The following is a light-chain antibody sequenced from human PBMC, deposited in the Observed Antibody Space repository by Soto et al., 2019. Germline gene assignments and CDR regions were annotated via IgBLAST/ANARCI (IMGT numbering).Light chain of an antibody. J-gene: IGKJ5*01. V-gene: IGKV3D-15*01. CDR1: QFVTSN. CDR2: GTS. Sequence: EIVMTQSPATLSVSPGERATLSCRASQFVTSNLAWYQQKPGQAPRLLIYGTSTRSTGVPARFSGSGSGTEFTLTISSLQSEDCAVYDCQQYNNWPLTFGRGTRLEIK. CDR3: QQYNNWPLT.